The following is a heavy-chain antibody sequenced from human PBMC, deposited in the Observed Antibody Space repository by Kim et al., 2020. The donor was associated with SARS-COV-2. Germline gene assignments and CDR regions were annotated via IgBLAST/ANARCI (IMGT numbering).Heavy chain of an antibody. V-gene: IGHV3-23*01. D-gene: IGHD3-10*02. Sequence: ADAVKGRFTISRDNSKSTRYVQMKSLRAEDTVVYYCAKDRAMIGDNWFDPWGQGTRVTVSS. CDR3: AKDRAMIGDNWFDP. J-gene: IGHJ5*02.